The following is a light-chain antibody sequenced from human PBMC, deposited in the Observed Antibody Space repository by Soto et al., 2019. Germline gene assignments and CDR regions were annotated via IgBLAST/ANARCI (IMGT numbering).Light chain of an antibody. CDR2: GAV. CDR3: QQRSNWPLT. Sequence: DIQMTQSPSSLSASVGGRVTVTCRASQSISSYLNWYQQKPGKAPKLLIYGAVNLQSGVPSRFSGSGSGTEFTLTISSLQPEDFAVYYCQQRSNWPLTFGQGTRLETK. V-gene: IGKV1-39*01. J-gene: IGKJ5*01. CDR1: QSISSY.